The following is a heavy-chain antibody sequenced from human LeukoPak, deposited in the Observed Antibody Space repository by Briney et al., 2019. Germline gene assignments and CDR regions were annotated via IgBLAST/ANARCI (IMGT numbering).Heavy chain of an antibody. CDR1: GGSFSGYY. V-gene: IGHV4-34*01. Sequence: SETLSLTCAVYGGSFSGYYWSWIRQPPGKGLEWIGEINHSGSTNYNPSLKSRVTISVDTSKNQFSLKLSSVTAADTAVYYCARLGGGSNSRYYYYYYMDVWGKGTTVTISS. CDR2: INHSGST. D-gene: IGHD3-16*01. CDR3: ARLGGGSNSRYYYYYYMDV. J-gene: IGHJ6*03.